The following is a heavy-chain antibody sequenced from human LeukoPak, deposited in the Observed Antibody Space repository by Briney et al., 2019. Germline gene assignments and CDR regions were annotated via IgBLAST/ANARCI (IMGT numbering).Heavy chain of an antibody. Sequence: RGESLKISCKGSGYSFTSYWIGWVRQMPGKGLEWMGIIYPGDSDTRYSPSFQGQVTISADKFISTAYLQWSSLKASDTAMYYCARRRDLYSGSYYPFDYWGQGTLVTVSS. CDR1: GYSFTSYW. D-gene: IGHD1-26*01. J-gene: IGHJ4*02. CDR2: IYPGDSDT. CDR3: ARRRDLYSGSYYPFDY. V-gene: IGHV5-51*01.